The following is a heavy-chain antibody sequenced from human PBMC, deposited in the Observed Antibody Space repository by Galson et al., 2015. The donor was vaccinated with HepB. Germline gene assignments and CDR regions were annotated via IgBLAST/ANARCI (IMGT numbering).Heavy chain of an antibody. CDR3: VFGYCSSTSCYDRADY. J-gene: IGHJ4*02. Sequence: SVKVSCKASGGTFSSYATSWVRQAPGQGLEWMGGIIPIFGTANYAQKFQGRVTITADESTSTAYMELSSLRSEDTAVYYCVFGYCSSTSCYDRADYWGQGTLVTVSS. D-gene: IGHD2-2*03. CDR2: IIPIFGTA. V-gene: IGHV1-69*13. CDR1: GGTFSSYA.